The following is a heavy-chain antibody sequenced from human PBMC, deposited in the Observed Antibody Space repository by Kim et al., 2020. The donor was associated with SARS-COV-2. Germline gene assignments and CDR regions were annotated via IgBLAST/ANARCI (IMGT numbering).Heavy chain of an antibody. Sequence: PATVKGRLTTSRDDSKNSLYLQMNSLKTEDTAVYYCARVLTDYGDYVFGYWGQGTLVTASS. J-gene: IGHJ4*02. V-gene: IGHV3-72*01. CDR3: ARVLTDYGDYVFGY. D-gene: IGHD4-17*01.